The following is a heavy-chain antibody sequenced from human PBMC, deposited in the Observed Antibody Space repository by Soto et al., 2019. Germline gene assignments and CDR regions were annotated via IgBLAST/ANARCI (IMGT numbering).Heavy chain of an antibody. D-gene: IGHD1-26*01. V-gene: IGHV4-38-2*01. CDR2: IYHSGST. CDR3: ARGLIIVGAIDY. Sequence: SETLSLTCAVSGYSISSGYYWGWIRQPPGKGLEWIGSIYHSGSTYYNPSLKSRVTISVDTSKNQFSLKLSSVTAADTAVYYCARGLIIVGAIDYWGQGTLVTVSS. CDR1: GYSISSGYY. J-gene: IGHJ4*02.